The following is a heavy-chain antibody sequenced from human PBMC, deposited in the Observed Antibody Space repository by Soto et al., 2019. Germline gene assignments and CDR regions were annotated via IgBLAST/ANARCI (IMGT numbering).Heavy chain of an antibody. Sequence: QAQLVQSGAEVKKPGASVKVSCKASGYTFNSYGISWVRQAPGQGLEWLGWISPYNDDTNYAQKLQGRVTMTTDTSTRTAYMDLRSLRSDDTAVYYCARGGYYDSSGSRNYHYYGMDVWGQGTTVTVSS. J-gene: IGHJ6*02. CDR3: ARGGYYDSSGSRNYHYYGMDV. V-gene: IGHV1-18*01. CDR2: ISPYNDDT. D-gene: IGHD3-22*01. CDR1: GYTFNSYG.